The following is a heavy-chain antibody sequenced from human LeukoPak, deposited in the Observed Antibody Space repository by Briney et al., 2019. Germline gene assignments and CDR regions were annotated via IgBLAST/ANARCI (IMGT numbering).Heavy chain of an antibody. D-gene: IGHD3-10*01. J-gene: IGHJ4*02. V-gene: IGHV1-8*01. Sequence: ASVKVSCKASGYTFTSYDINWVRQATGQGLEWMGWMNPNSGNTGYAQKFQGRVTMTRNTSISTAYMELSSLRSEDTAVYYCALRPLYGSGSPLDYWGQATLVTVSS. CDR1: GYTFTSYD. CDR2: MNPNSGNT. CDR3: ALRPLYGSGSPLDY.